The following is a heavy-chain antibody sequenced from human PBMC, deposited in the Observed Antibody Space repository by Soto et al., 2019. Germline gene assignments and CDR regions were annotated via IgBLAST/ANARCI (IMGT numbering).Heavy chain of an antibody. CDR2: MNPNSGNT. D-gene: IGHD1-26*01. CDR1: GYTFTSYD. Sequence: QVQLVQSGAEVKKPGASVKVSCKASGYTFTSYDINWVRQATGQGLEWMGWMNPNSGNTGYAQKFQGRVTMTRNTTISTAYMELSSLRSDDTAVYYCARLGESELLPSRGQIDPWGQGTLVTVSS. CDR3: ARLGESELLPSRGQIDP. V-gene: IGHV1-8*01. J-gene: IGHJ5*02.